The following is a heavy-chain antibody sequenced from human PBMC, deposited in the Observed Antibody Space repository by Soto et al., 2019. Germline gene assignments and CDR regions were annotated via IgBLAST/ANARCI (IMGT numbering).Heavy chain of an antibody. CDR3: AREGAIWFGELLFEFDP. CDR2: IYYSGST. J-gene: IGHJ5*02. CDR1: GGSISSSSYY. V-gene: IGHV4-39*02. D-gene: IGHD3-10*01. Sequence: SETLSLTCTVSGGSISSSSYYWGWIRQPPGKGLEWIGRIYYSGSTYYNPSLKSRVTISVDTSKNQFSLKLSSVTAADTAVYYCAREGAIWFGELLFEFDPWGQGTLVTVSS.